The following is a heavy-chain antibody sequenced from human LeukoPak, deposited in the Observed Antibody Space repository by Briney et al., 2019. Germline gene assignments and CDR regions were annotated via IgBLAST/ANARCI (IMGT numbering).Heavy chain of an antibody. CDR2: ISAYNGNT. CDR3: ARAPYCSGGSCYSGYYYYGMDV. Sequence: ASVKVSRKASGYTFTSYGISWVRQAPGQGLEWMGWISAYNGNTNYAQKLQGRVTMTTDTSTSTAYMELRSLRSDDTAVYYCARAPYCSGGSCYSGYYYYGMDVWGKGTTVTVSS. D-gene: IGHD2-15*01. V-gene: IGHV1-18*04. CDR1: GYTFTSYG. J-gene: IGHJ6*04.